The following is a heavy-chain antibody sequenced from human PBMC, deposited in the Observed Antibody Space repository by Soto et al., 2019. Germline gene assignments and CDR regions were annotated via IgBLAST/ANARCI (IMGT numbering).Heavy chain of an antibody. CDR3: ARVSSSIVVVPDYGMDV. V-gene: IGHV1-18*04. D-gene: IGHD2-15*01. Sequence: QVQLVQSGVEVKKPGASVKVSCKASGYTFISHGISWVRQAPGQGLEWMGWISGKNGNTNYAQKLQGRVTLTTDTSKSTAYMELRSLRSDDTAVYYCARVSSSIVVVPDYGMDVWGKGTTVTVSS. J-gene: IGHJ6*04. CDR1: GYTFISHG. CDR2: ISGKNGNT.